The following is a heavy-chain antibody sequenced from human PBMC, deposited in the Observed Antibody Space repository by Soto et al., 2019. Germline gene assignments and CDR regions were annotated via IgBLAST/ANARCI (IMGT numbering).Heavy chain of an antibody. CDR2: ISAYNGNT. Sequence: QVQLVQSGAEVKKPGASVKVSCKASGYTCTSYGISWVRQAPGQGLEWMGWISAYNGNTNYAQKLQGRVTMTTDTSTSTAYMELRSLRSDDTAVYYCARDYCGGDCFIRGALDYWGQGTLVTVSS. CDR1: GYTCTSYG. CDR3: ARDYCGGDCFIRGALDY. V-gene: IGHV1-18*01. J-gene: IGHJ4*02. D-gene: IGHD2-21*02.